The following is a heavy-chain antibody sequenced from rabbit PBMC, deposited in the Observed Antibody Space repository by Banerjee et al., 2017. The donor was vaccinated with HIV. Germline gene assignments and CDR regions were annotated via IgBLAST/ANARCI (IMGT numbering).Heavy chain of an antibody. Sequence: QEQLVESGGGLVQPEGSLTLTCTTSAFSFSNKAVMCWVRQAPGKGLEWIACINAVTGKTVYATWAKGRFTFSKTSSTTVTLQMTSLTAADTATYFCARDSGSSFSSYGMDLWGQGTLVTVS. V-gene: IGHV1S45*01. CDR3: ARDSGSSFSSYGMDL. J-gene: IGHJ6*01. CDR1: AFSFSNKAV. CDR2: INAVTGKT. D-gene: IGHD8-1*01.